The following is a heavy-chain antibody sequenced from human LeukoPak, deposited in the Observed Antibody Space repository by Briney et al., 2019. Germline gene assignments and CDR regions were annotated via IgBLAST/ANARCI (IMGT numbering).Heavy chain of an antibody. CDR2: IYYSGST. Sequence: SETLSLTCTVSGGSISSYYWSWIRQPPGKGLEWIGYIYYSGSTNYNPSLKSRDTISVDTSKHQFSLKLSSVTAADTAVYYCARVDTIFGVVSRFDYWGQGTLVTVSS. V-gene: IGHV4-59*01. J-gene: IGHJ4*02. CDR3: ARVDTIFGVVSRFDY. CDR1: GGSISSYY. D-gene: IGHD3-3*01.